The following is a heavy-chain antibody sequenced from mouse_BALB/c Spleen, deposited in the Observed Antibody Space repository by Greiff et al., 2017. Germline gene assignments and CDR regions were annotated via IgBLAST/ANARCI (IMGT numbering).Heavy chain of an antibody. CDR1: GFTFSSYA. CDR2: ISSGGSYT. J-gene: IGHJ3*01. Sequence: EVQRVESGGGLVKPGGSLKLSCAASGFTFSSYAMSWVRQSPEKRLEWVAEISSGGSYTYYPDTVTGRFTISRDNAKNTLYLEMSSLRSEDTAMYYCARDRGGYDRFAYWGQGTLVTVSA. D-gene: IGHD2-14*01. V-gene: IGHV5-9-4*01. CDR3: ARDRGGYDRFAY.